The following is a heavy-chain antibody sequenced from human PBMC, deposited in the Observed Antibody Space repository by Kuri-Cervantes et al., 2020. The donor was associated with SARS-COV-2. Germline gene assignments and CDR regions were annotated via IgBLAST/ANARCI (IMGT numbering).Heavy chain of an antibody. CDR3: ARERGLRGWFDP. CDR1: RFTVSSNY. Sequence: GESLKISCAASRFTVSSNYMSWVRQAPGKGLEWVSVIYSGGSTYYADSVKGRFTISRDNSKNTLYLQMNSLRAEDTAVYYCARERGLRGWFDPWGQGTLVTVSS. V-gene: IGHV3-53*01. J-gene: IGHJ5*02. CDR2: IYSGGST.